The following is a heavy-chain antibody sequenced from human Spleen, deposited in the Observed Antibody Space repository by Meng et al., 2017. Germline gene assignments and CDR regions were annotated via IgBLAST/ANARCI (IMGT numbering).Heavy chain of an antibody. J-gene: IGHJ5*02. CDR1: GGSISTSGYY. V-gene: IGHV4-39*01. D-gene: IGHD6-19*01. CDR2: IGHSGFT. Sequence: QPQLQESGPGLVKPWEALSLPCSVSGGSISTSGYYWGWIRQPPGKGLEWIGSIGHSGFTYYTPSLKSRVTVSIDTSRNQFSLWLTSVTAADTAVYYCVRSSGWVKTGFDPWGQGTLVTVSS. CDR3: VRSSGWVKTGFDP.